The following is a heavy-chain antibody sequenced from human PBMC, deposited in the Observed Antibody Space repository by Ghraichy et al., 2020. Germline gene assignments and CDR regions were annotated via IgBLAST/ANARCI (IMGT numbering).Heavy chain of an antibody. J-gene: IGHJ4*02. Sequence: GGSLRLSCAASGFTFSSYSMNWVRQAPGKGLEWVSSISSSSSYIYYADSVKGRFTISRDNAKNSLYLQMNSLRADDTAVYYCAREGRQLAYFDYWGQGTLVTVSS. D-gene: IGHD6-13*01. CDR3: AREGRQLAYFDY. CDR1: GFTFSSYS. CDR2: ISSSSSYI. V-gene: IGHV3-21*01.